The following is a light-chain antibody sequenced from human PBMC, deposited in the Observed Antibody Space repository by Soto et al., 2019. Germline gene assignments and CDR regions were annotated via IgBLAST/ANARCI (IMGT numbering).Light chain of an antibody. CDR3: HQYGSSQT. CDR1: ESVSSN. J-gene: IGKJ1*01. Sequence: EIVMTQSPVTLSLSPGERATLSCRAGESVSSNLAWYQQKPGQDPRLLIYGESTRATGIPDRFSGSGSGTDFTLTISRLEPEDFAVYYCHQYGSSQTFGQGTQVEI. V-gene: IGKV3-20*01. CDR2: GES.